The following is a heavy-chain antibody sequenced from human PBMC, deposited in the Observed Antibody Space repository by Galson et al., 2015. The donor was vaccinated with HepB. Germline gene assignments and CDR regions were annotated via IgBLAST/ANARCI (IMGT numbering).Heavy chain of an antibody. CDR3: ARGSDFWSGYYPHAPDY. V-gene: IGHV3-48*03. D-gene: IGHD3-3*01. CDR2: ISSSGSTI. Sequence: SLRLSCAASGFTFSSYEINWVRQAPGKGLEWVSYISSSGSTIYYADSVQGRFTISRDNAKNSLYLQMNSLRAEDTAVYYCARGSDFWSGYYPHAPDYWGQGTLVTVSS. J-gene: IGHJ4*02. CDR1: GFTFSSYE.